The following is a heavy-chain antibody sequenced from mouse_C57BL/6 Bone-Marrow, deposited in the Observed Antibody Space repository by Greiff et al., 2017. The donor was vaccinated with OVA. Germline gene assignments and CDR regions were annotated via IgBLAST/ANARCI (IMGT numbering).Heavy chain of an antibody. CDR1: GYTFTSYW. CDR2: IDPSDSET. Sequence: QVQLKQPGAELVRPGSSVKLSCKASGYTFTSYWMHWVKQRPIQGLEWIGNIDPSDSETHYNQKFKDKATLTVDKSSSTAYMQLSSLTSEDSAVYYCARWRYYYGSSYERGFFDYWGQGTTLTVSS. V-gene: IGHV1-52*01. J-gene: IGHJ2*01. D-gene: IGHD1-1*01. CDR3: ARWRYYYGSSYERGFFDY.